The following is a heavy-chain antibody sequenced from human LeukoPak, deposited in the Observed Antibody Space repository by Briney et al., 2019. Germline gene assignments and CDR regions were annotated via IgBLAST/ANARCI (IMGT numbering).Heavy chain of an antibody. D-gene: IGHD3-22*01. CDR1: GGTFSSYA. CDR2: ISAYNGNT. Sequence: ASVKVSCKASGGTFSSYAISWVRQAPGQGLEWMGWISAYNGNTNYAQKLQGRVTMTTDTSTSTAYMELRSLRSDDTAVYYCARDLRSSPALNYYYDSSGYWDAFDIWGQGTMVTASS. J-gene: IGHJ3*02. V-gene: IGHV1-18*01. CDR3: ARDLRSSPALNYYYDSSGYWDAFDI.